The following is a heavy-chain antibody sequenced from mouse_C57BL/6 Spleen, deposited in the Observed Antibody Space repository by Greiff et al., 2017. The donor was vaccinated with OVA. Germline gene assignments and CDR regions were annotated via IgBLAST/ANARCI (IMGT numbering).Heavy chain of an antibody. CDR2: IDPSDSYT. CDR1: GYTFTSYW. D-gene: IGHD1-1*01. CDR3: ASAYYYGSRSLDY. J-gene: IGHJ2*01. Sequence: VQLQQSGAELVRPGTSVKLSCKASGYTFTSYWMHWVKQRPGQGLEWIGVIDPSDSYTNYNQKFKGKATLTVDTSSSTAYMQLSSLTSEDSAVYYCASAYYYGSRSLDYWGQGTTLTVSS. V-gene: IGHV1-59*01.